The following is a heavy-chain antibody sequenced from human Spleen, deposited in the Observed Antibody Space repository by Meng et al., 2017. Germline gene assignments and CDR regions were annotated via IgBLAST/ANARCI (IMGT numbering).Heavy chain of an antibody. CDR1: GGSISSGGYS. CDR3: ARVVYSGYDTYWFDP. CDR2: IYHSGST. D-gene: IGHD5-12*01. J-gene: IGHJ5*02. V-gene: IGHV4-30-2*01. Sequence: QQQLQESGSGLVKPSQTLSLTCAVSGGSISSGGYSWSWIRQPPGKGLEWIGYIYHSGSTYYNPSLKSRVTISVDRSKNQFSLKLSSVTAADTAVYYCARVVYSGYDTYWFDPWGQGTLVTVSS.